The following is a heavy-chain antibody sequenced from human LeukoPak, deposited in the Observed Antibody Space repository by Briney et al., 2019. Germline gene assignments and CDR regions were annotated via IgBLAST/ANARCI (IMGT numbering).Heavy chain of an antibody. Sequence: PSETLSLTCAVYGGSFSGYYWSWIRQPPGKGLEWIGEINHSGSTNYNPSLKSRVTISVDTSKNQFSLKLSSVTAADTAVYYCARVLTSVAAPQEDAFDIWGQGTMVTVSS. CDR2: INHSGST. CDR1: GGSFSGYY. CDR3: ARVLTSVAAPQEDAFDI. J-gene: IGHJ3*02. D-gene: IGHD4-23*01. V-gene: IGHV4-34*01.